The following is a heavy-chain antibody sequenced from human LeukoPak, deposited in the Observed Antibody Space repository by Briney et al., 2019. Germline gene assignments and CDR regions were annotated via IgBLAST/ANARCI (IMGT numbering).Heavy chain of an antibody. CDR1: GFTFSSYG. J-gene: IGHJ3*02. D-gene: IGHD3-16*01. CDR2: ISYDGSNK. V-gene: IGHV3-30*03. Sequence: PGRSLRLSCAASGFTFSSYGMHWVRQAPGKGLEWVAIISYDGSNKYYADSVKGRFTISRDNSKNALYLQMNSLRAEDTAVYYCARVGGARRTPAAFDIWGQGTMVTVSS. CDR3: ARVGGARRTPAAFDI.